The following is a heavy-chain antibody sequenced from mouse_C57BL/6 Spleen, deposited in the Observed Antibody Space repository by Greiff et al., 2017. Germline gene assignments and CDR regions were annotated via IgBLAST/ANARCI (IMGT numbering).Heavy chain of an antibody. V-gene: IGHV14-1*01. CDR3: TTGDGYPYYAMGY. D-gene: IGHD2-3*01. Sequence: QLQESGAELVRPGASVKLSCTASGFNIKDYYMHWVKQRPEQGLEWIGRIDPEDGDTEYAPKFQGKATMTADTSSNTAYLQLSSLTSEDTAVYYCTTGDGYPYYAMGYWGQGTSVTVSS. CDR1: GFNIKDYY. J-gene: IGHJ4*01. CDR2: IDPEDGDT.